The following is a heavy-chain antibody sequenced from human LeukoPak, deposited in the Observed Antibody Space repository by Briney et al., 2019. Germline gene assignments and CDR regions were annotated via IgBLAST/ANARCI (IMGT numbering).Heavy chain of an antibody. V-gene: IGHV1-2*02. CDR2: INPNNGGT. CDR3: ARDSVEGFFFGF. J-gene: IGHJ4*02. CDR1: GYTFSGYY. Sequence: ASVKVSCKASGYTFSGYYMHWVRQAPGQGLEWMGWINPNNGGTNYAQKFQGRVTMTRDTSISTAYMDLSRLRSDDTAVYYCARDSVEGFFFGFWGQGTLVTVSS. D-gene: IGHD3-3*01.